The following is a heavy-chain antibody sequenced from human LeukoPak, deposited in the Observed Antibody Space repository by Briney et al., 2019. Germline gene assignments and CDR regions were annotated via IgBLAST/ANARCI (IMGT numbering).Heavy chain of an antibody. CDR3: ARDRFGGYGDY. Sequence: GGSLTLSCTASGFTFDDYGMSWVRQAPGKGLEWVSGINWNGGSTGYVDSVKGRFTISRDNAKNSLYLQMNSLRAEDTALYYCARDRFGGYGDYWGQGTLVTVSS. CDR2: INWNGGST. V-gene: IGHV3-20*04. J-gene: IGHJ4*02. CDR1: GFTFDDYG. D-gene: IGHD6-25*01.